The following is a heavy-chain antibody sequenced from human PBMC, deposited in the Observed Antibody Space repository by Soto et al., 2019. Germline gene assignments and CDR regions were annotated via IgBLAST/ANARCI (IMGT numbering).Heavy chain of an antibody. CDR2: IKSKTDGGTT. Sequence: GGSLRLSCAASGFTFSNAWMSWVRQAPGKGLEWVGRIKSKTDGGTTDYAAPVKGRFTISRDDSKNTLYLQMNSLKTEDTAVYYCTSLITIFGVVNGMDVWGQGTTVTVSS. J-gene: IGHJ6*02. V-gene: IGHV3-15*01. D-gene: IGHD3-3*01. CDR1: GFTFSNAW. CDR3: TSLITIFGVVNGMDV.